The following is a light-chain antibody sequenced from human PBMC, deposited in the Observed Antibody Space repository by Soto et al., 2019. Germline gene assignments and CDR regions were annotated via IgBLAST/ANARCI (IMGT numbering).Light chain of an antibody. Sequence: DIQMTQSPSSVSASVGDRVTITCRASQDVDSWLAWYQQKPGKAPKLLIYAASNLQSGVPSRFTGSGSGTDFTVTISSLQAEDFATYYCQQGISFPWTCGQGTMV. V-gene: IGKV1-12*01. J-gene: IGKJ1*01. CDR2: AAS. CDR1: QDVDSW. CDR3: QQGISFPWT.